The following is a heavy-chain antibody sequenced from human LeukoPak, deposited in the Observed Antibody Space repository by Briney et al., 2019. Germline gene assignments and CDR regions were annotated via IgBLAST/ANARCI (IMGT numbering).Heavy chain of an antibody. CDR3: VRDNGGLVRRIIVNPHFDY. CDR1: GFTFSKYG. Sequence: GGSLRLPCAASGFTFSKYGMHWVRQAPGKGLEWVANIWYDGSNEYYADSVKGRFTISRDNSKNTLSLQMNTLRVEDTAMYYCVRDNGGLVRRIIVNPHFDYWGQGTLVTVSS. D-gene: IGHD3-10*01. CDR2: IWYDGSNE. V-gene: IGHV3-33*01. J-gene: IGHJ4*02.